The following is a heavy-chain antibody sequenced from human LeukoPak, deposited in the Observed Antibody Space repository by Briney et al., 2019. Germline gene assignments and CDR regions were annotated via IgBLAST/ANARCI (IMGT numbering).Heavy chain of an antibody. D-gene: IGHD3-22*01. CDR1: GFTFSTHT. Sequence: GGSLRLSCAASGFTFSTHTMIWVRQAPGKGLEWVSSISSTSVYIYYADSLKGRLTISRDNAKNSLYLQVNSLRAEDTAVYYCARDAGYYDSSGHYNLLDYWGQGTLVTVSS. J-gene: IGHJ4*02. V-gene: IGHV3-21*01. CDR2: ISSTSVYI. CDR3: ARDAGYYDSSGHYNLLDY.